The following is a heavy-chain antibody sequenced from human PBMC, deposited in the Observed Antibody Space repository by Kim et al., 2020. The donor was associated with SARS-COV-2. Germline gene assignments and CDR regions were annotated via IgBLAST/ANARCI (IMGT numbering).Heavy chain of an antibody. Sequence: SVKVSCKASGGTFSSYAISWVRQAPGQGLEWMGGIIPIFGTANYAQKFQGRVTITADESTSTAYMELSSLRSEDTAVYYCARERADGNCGGDCYSLFGAFDIWGQGTMVTVSS. CDR1: GGTFSSYA. CDR2: IIPIFGTA. J-gene: IGHJ3*02. D-gene: IGHD2-21*02. CDR3: ARERADGNCGGDCYSLFGAFDI. V-gene: IGHV1-69*13.